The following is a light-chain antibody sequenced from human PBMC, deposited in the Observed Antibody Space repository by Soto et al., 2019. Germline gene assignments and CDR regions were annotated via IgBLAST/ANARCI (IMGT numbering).Light chain of an antibody. V-gene: IGKV3-20*01. J-gene: IGKJ1*01. Sequence: EIVLTQSPGTLSLSPGERATLSCRASQSVSSSYLAWYQQKPGQAPRLLIYGASSRATGIPDRFSGSGSGTDFTLTISRLEPEDFAVYYCQQDGSSPRTFGQGP. CDR1: QSVSSSY. CDR3: QQDGSSPRT. CDR2: GAS.